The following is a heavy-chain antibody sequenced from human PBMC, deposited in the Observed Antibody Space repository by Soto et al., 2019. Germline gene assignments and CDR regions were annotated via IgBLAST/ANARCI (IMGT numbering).Heavy chain of an antibody. V-gene: IGHV3-23*01. J-gene: IGHJ4*02. CDR3: AKGGYNFAYE. D-gene: IGHD5-18*01. CDR2: ISPSASDT. Sequence: GGSLGLCCAASGFSFSTSSMAWVRQPPGKGLEWVSAISPSASDTLYADSVKGRFTISRDNSQNTLFLQMTSLRADDTAVYYCAKGGYNFAYEWGQGALVTVSS. CDR1: GFSFSTSS.